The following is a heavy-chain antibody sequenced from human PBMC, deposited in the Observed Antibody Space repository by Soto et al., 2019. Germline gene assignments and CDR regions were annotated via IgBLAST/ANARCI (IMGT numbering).Heavy chain of an antibody. V-gene: IGHV3-23*01. CDR1: GFTFTTNN. CDR3: ARRITSSFDY. D-gene: IGHD1-20*01. CDR2: ITGSGDNT. J-gene: IGHJ4*02. Sequence: EVQLLESGGGLVQPGGSLRLSCVASGFTFTTNNMNWVRQAPGKGLEWVSVITGSGDNTNYADSVKGRFTISRDNSKNTLYLQMNSLRAEDTAVYFCARRITSSFDYWGQGTLVTVSS.